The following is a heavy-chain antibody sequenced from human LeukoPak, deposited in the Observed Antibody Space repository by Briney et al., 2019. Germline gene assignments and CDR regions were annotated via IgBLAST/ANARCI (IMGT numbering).Heavy chain of an antibody. CDR3: ARGSRHYGDYPN. CDR1: GGSISSYY. D-gene: IGHD4-17*01. J-gene: IGHJ4*02. V-gene: IGHV4-34*01. Sequence: SETLSLTCTVSGGSISSYYWSWIRQPPGKGLEWIGEINHSGSTNYNPSLKSRVTISVDTSKNQFSLKLSSVTAADTAVYYCARGSRHYGDYPNWGQGTLVTVSS. CDR2: INHSGST.